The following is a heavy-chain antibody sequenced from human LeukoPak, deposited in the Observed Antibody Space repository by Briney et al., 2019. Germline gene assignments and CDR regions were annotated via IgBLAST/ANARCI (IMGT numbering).Heavy chain of an antibody. CDR1: GFTFDDHG. D-gene: IGHD3-9*01. CDR2: ISWSSGII. Sequence: GRSLRLSCAASGFTFDDHGMHWVRQAPGKGLEWVSGISWSSGIIGYADSVKGRFTISRDNAKNSLYLQMNTLRVEDTAVYYCTRDLMDYDVSTGLHHYYMDVWGQGTTVTVSS. CDR3: TRDLMDYDVSTGLHHYYMDV. J-gene: IGHJ6*02. V-gene: IGHV3-9*01.